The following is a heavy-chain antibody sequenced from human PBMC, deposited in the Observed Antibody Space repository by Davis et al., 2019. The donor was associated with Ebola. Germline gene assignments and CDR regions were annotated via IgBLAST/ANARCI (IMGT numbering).Heavy chain of an antibody. CDR2: IKQDGSEK. Sequence: PGGSLRLSCAASGFTFSSYWMSWVRQAPGKGLEWVANIKQDGSEKYYVDSVKGRFTISRDNAKNSLYLQMNSLRAEDTAVYYCARLVALYDDSGYAYFDYWGLGTLVTVSS. CDR1: GFTFSSYW. J-gene: IGHJ4*02. CDR3: ARLVALYDDSGYAYFDY. D-gene: IGHD3-22*01. V-gene: IGHV3-7*03.